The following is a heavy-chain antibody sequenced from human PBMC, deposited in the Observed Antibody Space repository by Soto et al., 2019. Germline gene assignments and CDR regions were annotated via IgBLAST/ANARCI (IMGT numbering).Heavy chain of an antibody. V-gene: IGHV3-23*01. D-gene: IGHD5-12*01. CDR1: GFTFSNNG. CDR3: AKTRDGYHYGQF. J-gene: IGHJ4*02. CDR2: ISGSGGNT. Sequence: PGGSLRLSCAASGFTFSNNGMSWVRQAPGKGLEWVSAISGSGGNTYYADSVKGRFTISRDNSKNTLFLQMNGLRAEDTARYYCAKTRDGYHYGQFWGRGTLVTVSS.